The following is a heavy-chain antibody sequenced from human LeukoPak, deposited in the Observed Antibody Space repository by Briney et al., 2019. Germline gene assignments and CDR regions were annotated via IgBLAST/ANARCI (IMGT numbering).Heavy chain of an antibody. CDR1: GFTFSDYY. Sequence: PGGSLRLSCAASGFTFSDYYMSWIRQAPGKGLEWVSYISSSGSTIYYADSVKGRFTISRDNAKNSLYLQMNSLRAEDTALYYCAKGRGPVVIRGVADYWGQGTLVTVSS. J-gene: IGHJ4*02. CDR2: ISSSGSTI. V-gene: IGHV3-11*01. CDR3: AKGRGPVVIRGVADY. D-gene: IGHD3-22*01.